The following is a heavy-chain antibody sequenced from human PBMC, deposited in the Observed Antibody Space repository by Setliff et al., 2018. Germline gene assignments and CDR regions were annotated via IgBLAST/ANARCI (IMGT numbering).Heavy chain of an antibody. CDR3: ATYKRSSSFEY. Sequence: GGSLRLSCAASGFTFSTYRMHWVRQAPGKGLEWVAVIWDDGGTKYHADSVKGRFTISRDNAKNSLYLQMNSPRAEDTAVYYCATYKRSSSFEYWGQGSLVTVSS. J-gene: IGHJ4*02. V-gene: IGHV3-33*03. CDR1: GFTFSTYR. D-gene: IGHD6-6*01. CDR2: IWDDGGTK.